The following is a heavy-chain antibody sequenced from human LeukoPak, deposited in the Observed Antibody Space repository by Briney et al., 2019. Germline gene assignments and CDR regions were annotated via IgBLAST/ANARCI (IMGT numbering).Heavy chain of an antibody. CDR1: GFAFSTYA. CDR3: AKDVRNSGSPFDY. Sequence: GGSLRLSCAASGFAFSTYAMSWVRQAPGKGLEWVSAISGSGGDTYRADSVKGRFTISRDNSKNTVYLQMSSLRADDTAVYFCAKDVRNSGSPFDYWGQETLVTVSS. V-gene: IGHV3-23*01. J-gene: IGHJ4*02. D-gene: IGHD1-26*01. CDR2: ISGSGGDT.